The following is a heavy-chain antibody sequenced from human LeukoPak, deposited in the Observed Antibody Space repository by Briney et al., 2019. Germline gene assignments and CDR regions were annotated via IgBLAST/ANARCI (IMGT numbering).Heavy chain of an antibody. CDR3: ARCSENDYGDKSNWFDP. CDR1: GGSISSSSYY. CDR2: IYYSGST. V-gene: IGHV4-39*01. Sequence: PSETLSLTCTVSGGSISSSSYYWGWIRQPPGKGLEWIGSIYYSGSTYYNPSLKSRVTISVDTSKNQFSLKLSSVTAADTAVYYCARCSENDYGDKSNWFDPWGQGTLVTVSS. J-gene: IGHJ5*02. D-gene: IGHD4-17*01.